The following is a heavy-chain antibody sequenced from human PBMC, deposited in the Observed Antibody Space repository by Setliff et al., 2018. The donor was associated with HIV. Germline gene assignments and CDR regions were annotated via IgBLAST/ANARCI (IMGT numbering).Heavy chain of an antibody. Sequence: SETLSLTCTVSGGSISSSSYYWGWIRQPPGKGLEWIGTIYYTGSTYYNPSPKSRVTISVDTSKNQFSLKLSSVTAADTAVYYCAKEARGIPTTGTGYWGQGALVTVSS. D-gene: IGHD6-13*01. CDR2: IYYTGST. CDR1: GGSISSSSYY. CDR3: AKEARGIPTTGTGY. V-gene: IGHV4-39*02. J-gene: IGHJ4*02.